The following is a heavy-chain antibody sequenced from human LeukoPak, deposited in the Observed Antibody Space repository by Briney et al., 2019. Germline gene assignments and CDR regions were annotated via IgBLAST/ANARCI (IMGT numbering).Heavy chain of an antibody. CDR2: ISGSGSST. CDR3: AKDRCNSVPKEPDY. CDR1: GFTFSSFG. J-gene: IGHJ4*02. D-gene: IGHD6-25*01. V-gene: IGHV3-23*01. Sequence: PWGSLKLSFAASGFTFSSFGMSWVRQAPGKGLEWVSGISGSGSSTFYAESVRGRFTISRDNSKNTLYLQMNSLRAEDTAVYYCAKDRCNSVPKEPDYGARGTLVTVSS.